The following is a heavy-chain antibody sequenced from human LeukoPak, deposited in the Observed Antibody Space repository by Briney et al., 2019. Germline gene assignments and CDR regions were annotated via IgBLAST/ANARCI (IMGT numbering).Heavy chain of an antibody. Sequence: SETLSLTCTVSGGSINNYYWNWIRQPPGKGLEWIGYIYYSGSTNYNPSLKSRVTISVDTSKNQFSLKLSSVTAADTAVYYCARETTTTNGGIWGQGTMVTVSS. V-gene: IGHV4-59*01. CDR2: IYYSGST. D-gene: IGHD4-17*01. J-gene: IGHJ3*02. CDR1: GGSINNYY. CDR3: ARETTTTNGGI.